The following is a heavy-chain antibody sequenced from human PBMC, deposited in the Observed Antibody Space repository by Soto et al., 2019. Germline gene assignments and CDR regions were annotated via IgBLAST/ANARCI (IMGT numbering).Heavy chain of an antibody. CDR1: GYIFTNYG. CDR2: INIYNGNI. J-gene: IGHJ4*02. CDR3: VRDKAPYNRDLGCDY. D-gene: IGHD1-1*01. Sequence: QVQLVQSGPEVKKSGASVKVSCKTSGYIFTNYGINWVRQAPGQGLEWMGWINIYNGNIRSAQRFKDRIIMTTDTSTSTAYMEVTSLRSDDTAVYYCVRDKAPYNRDLGCDYWGQGTLVTVSS. V-gene: IGHV1-18*01.